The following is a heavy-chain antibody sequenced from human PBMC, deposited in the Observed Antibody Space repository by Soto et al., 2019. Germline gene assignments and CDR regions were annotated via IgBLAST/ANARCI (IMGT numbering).Heavy chain of an antibody. Sequence: XESLMISCKGSGYSFTSYWIGWVRQMPGKGLEWMGIIYPGDSDTRYSPSFQGQVTISADKSISTAYLQWSSLKASDTAMYYCARSSGWSNYYYYGMDVWGQGTTVTVSS. CDR2: IYPGDSDT. V-gene: IGHV5-51*01. D-gene: IGHD6-19*01. CDR3: ARSSGWSNYYYYGMDV. J-gene: IGHJ6*02. CDR1: GYSFTSYW.